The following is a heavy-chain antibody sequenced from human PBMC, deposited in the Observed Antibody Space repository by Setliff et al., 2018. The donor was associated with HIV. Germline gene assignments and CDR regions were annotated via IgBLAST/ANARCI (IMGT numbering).Heavy chain of an antibody. J-gene: IGHJ5*02. CDR2: ISSTTNYI. Sequence: GSLRLSCAASGFTFSSYAMNWVRQAPGKGLEWISSISSTTNYIYYAASVKGRFTISRDVSKNSLFLQMNSLKTEDTAVYYCTRELAFGRVLAINWFDPWGQGTLVTVSS. D-gene: IGHD3-16*01. V-gene: IGHV3-21*04. CDR1: GFTFSSYA. CDR3: TRELAFGRVLAINWFDP.